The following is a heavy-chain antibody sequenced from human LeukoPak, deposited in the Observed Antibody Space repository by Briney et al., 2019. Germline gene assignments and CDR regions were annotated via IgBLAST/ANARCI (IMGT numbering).Heavy chain of an antibody. CDR2: INHSGST. J-gene: IGHJ4*02. D-gene: IGHD5-18*01. CDR1: GGSFSGYY. Sequence: SETLSLTCAVYGGSFSGYYWSWIRHPPGKGLEGIGEINHSGSTNYNPSLKSRVTISVDTSKNQFSLKLSSVTAADTAVYYCARGRPQSGYSWFLYWGQGTLVTVSS. CDR3: ARGRPQSGYSWFLY. V-gene: IGHV4-34*01.